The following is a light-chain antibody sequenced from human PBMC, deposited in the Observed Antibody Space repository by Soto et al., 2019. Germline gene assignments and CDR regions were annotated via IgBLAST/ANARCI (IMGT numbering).Light chain of an antibody. CDR3: QQYGHSPYT. CDR1: QTVSSSY. V-gene: IGKV3-20*01. J-gene: IGKJ2*01. Sequence: EIVLTQSPGTLSLSPGERVTLSCRASQTVSSSYLAWYQQKPGQAPRLLIYGASSRATGIPDRFSGTGSGTDFTLTISRVEPEDFAVYYCQQYGHSPYTFGQGTKLEIK. CDR2: GAS.